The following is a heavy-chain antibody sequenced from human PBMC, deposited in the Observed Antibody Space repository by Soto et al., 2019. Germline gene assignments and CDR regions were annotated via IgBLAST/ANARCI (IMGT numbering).Heavy chain of an antibody. Sequence: QVQLVESGGGEVQPERSLRLSCVASGITFSNYAMHWVRQAPGKGLEWVAVISSDGRTQYYADSVKGRFTISRDNSKNTLYLQINSLRVEDTAVYYCARGVGELPRYFDYWGQGTLVTVSS. D-gene: IGHD3-16*01. V-gene: IGHV3-30*04. CDR3: ARGVGELPRYFDY. J-gene: IGHJ4*02. CDR2: ISSDGRTQ. CDR1: GITFSNYA.